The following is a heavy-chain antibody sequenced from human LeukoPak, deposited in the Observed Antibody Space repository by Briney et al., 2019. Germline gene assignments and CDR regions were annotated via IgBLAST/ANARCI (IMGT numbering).Heavy chain of an antibody. V-gene: IGHV3-7*01. D-gene: IGHD2-15*01. Sequence: GGSLRLSCAASGYTFSTNWMNWVRQAPGKGLEWVANINQDGSRTQYADSVKGRFTISKDNTNNILYLQMNSLRAEDTAVYYCARLSSAANDYWGQGTLVTVSS. J-gene: IGHJ4*02. CDR1: GYTFSTNW. CDR2: INQDGSRT. CDR3: ARLSSAANDY.